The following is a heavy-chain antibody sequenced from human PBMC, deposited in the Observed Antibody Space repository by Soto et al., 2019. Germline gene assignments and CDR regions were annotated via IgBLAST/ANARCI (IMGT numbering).Heavy chain of an antibody. CDR3: ARDLVLLWFERRGDWFDP. CDR1: GYTFTSYG. CDR2: ISAYNGNT. J-gene: IGHJ5*02. Sequence: GASVKVSCKASGYTFTSYGISWVRQAPGQGLEWMGWISAYNGNTNYAQKLQGRVTMTTDTSTSTAYMELRSLRSNDTAVYYCARDLVLLWFERRGDWFDPWGQGTLVTVSS. D-gene: IGHD3-10*01. V-gene: IGHV1-18*01.